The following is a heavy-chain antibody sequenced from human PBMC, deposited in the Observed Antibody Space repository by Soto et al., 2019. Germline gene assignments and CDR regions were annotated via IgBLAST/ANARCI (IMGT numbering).Heavy chain of an antibody. CDR3: ARTSGYAFDY. CDR2: ISSNGGST. CDR1: GFTFSNYW. D-gene: IGHD5-12*01. Sequence: PGGSLRLSCAASGFTFSNYWMHWVRQAPGKGLEYVSVISSNGGSTYYANSVKGRFTISRDNSKNTLYLQMGSLRAEDMAVYYCARTSGYAFDYGGRGTLATVS. V-gene: IGHV3-64*01. J-gene: IGHJ4*02.